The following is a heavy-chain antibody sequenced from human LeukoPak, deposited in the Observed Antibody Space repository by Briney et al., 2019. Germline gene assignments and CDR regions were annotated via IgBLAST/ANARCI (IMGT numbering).Heavy chain of an antibody. J-gene: IGHJ4*02. D-gene: IGHD6-19*01. CDR3: ARLAWLVSTDDDY. CDR1: GDSISTSNSY. CDR2: IYYSGST. V-gene: IGHV4-39*07. Sequence: PSQTLSLTCTVSGDSISTSNSYWGWIRQPPGKGLEWFGSIYYSGSTYYNPSLKSRVTISVDTSKNQFSLKLSSVTAADTAVYYCARLAWLVSTDDDYWGQGTLVTVSS.